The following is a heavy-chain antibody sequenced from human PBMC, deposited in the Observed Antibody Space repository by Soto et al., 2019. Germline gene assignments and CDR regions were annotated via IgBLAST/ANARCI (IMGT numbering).Heavy chain of an antibody. D-gene: IGHD2-2*01. V-gene: IGHV3-21*01. Sequence: PGESLKISCAASGFTFSSYSMNWVRQAPGKGLEWVSSISSSSSYIYYADSVKGRFTISRDNAKNSLYLQMNSLRAEDTAVYYCARDWVVQDIVVVPAATNFDYWGQGTLVTVSS. CDR3: ARDWVVQDIVVVPAATNFDY. J-gene: IGHJ4*02. CDR1: GFTFSSYS. CDR2: ISSSSSYI.